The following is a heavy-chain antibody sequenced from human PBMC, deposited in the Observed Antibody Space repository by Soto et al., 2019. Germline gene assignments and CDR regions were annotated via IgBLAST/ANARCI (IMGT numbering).Heavy chain of an antibody. CDR1: GSAIGSGGYY. CDR3: ARVHNSDIATRGLAY. V-gene: IGHV4-31*03. D-gene: IGHD2-15*01. CDR2: ISYTGST. J-gene: IGHJ4*02. Sequence: PSEILSLTCSVSGSAIGSGGYYWSWSRQHPGKGLEGIGYISYTGSTSINPSLSSRVTLSVDTSKNQLSLKLNSVTAADTAVYYCARVHNSDIATRGLAYWGQGTLVTVS.